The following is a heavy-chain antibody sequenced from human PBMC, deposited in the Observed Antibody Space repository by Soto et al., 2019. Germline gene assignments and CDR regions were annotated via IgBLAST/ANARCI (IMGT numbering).Heavy chain of an antibody. V-gene: IGHV3-48*02. CDR3: ARRGGSYPTYYYGMDV. Sequence: GGSLRLSCAASGVPFSSYSMNWVRQAPGKGLEWVSYINSGSTSIYYTDSVKGRFTISRDNAKNSLYLQMNSLRDEDTAVYYCARRGGSYPTYYYGMDVWGQGTTVTVSS. J-gene: IGHJ6*02. D-gene: IGHD1-26*01. CDR2: INSGSTSI. CDR1: GVPFSSYS.